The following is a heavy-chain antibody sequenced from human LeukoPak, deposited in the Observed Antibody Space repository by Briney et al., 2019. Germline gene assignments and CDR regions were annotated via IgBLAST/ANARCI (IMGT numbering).Heavy chain of an antibody. D-gene: IGHD3-22*01. J-gene: IGHJ4*02. Sequence: GGSLRLSCAASGFTFSSYGMHWVRQAPGKGLEWVAVISYDGSNKYYADSVKGRFTISRDNSKNTLYLQMNSLRAEDTAVYYCAKMGLYYYDSSGYYYDYWGQGTLVTVSS. CDR3: AKMGLYYYDSSGYYYDY. CDR1: GFTFSSYG. CDR2: ISYDGSNK. V-gene: IGHV3-30*18.